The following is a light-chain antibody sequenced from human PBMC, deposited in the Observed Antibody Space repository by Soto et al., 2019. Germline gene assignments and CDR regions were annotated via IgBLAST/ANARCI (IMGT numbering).Light chain of an antibody. J-gene: IGKJ1*01. CDR1: QSVSTW. V-gene: IGKV1-5*01. Sequence: DIQMTQSPSTLSASVGDTVTITCRASQSVSTWLAWYQQTPGKAPKLLMYDASTLESGAPARFSGSGSGTEFTHTISSLQPEDFATYHCQEYKTWTFGQGTKVDIK. CDR2: DAS. CDR3: QEYKTWT.